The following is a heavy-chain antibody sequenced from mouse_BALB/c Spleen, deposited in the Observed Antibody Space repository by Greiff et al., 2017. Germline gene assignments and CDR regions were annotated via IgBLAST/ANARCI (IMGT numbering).Heavy chain of an antibody. V-gene: IGHV14-3*02. CDR1: GFNIKDTY. CDR3: ARGADYGNWGY. CDR2: IDPANGNT. D-gene: IGHD2-1*01. Sequence: EVQLQQSGAELVKPGASVKLSCTASGFNIKDTYMHWVKQRPEQGLEWIGRIDPANGNTKYDPKFQGKATITADTSSNTAYLQISSLTSEDTAVYYCARGADYGNWGYWGQGTTLTVSS. J-gene: IGHJ2*01.